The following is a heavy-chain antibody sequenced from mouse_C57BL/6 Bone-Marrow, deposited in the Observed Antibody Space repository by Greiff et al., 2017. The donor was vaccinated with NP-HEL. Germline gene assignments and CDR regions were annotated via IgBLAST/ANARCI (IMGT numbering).Heavy chain of an antibody. CDR1: GFSFNTYA. CDR3: VPLCDSYYAMDY. D-gene: IGHD2-13*01. CDR2: IRSKSNNYAT. J-gene: IGHJ4*01. V-gene: IGHV10-1*01. Sequence: EVKLMESGGGLVQPKGSLKLSCAASGFSFNTYAMNWVRQAPGKGLEWVARIRSKSNNYATYYADSVKDRFTISSDDSESMLYLQMNNLKTEDTAMYYCVPLCDSYYAMDYWGQGTSVTVSA.